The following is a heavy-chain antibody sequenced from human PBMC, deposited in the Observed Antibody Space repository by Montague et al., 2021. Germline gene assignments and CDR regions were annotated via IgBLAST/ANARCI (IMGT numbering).Heavy chain of an antibody. CDR1: GFTVSSNY. Sequence: SLRLSCAVSGFTVSSNYMSWVRQAPGKGLEWVSVIYTGDMTYYADSVKGRFTISRDNAKNTLYLQMNSLRAEDTAVYYCTRDRGSGSYISGFDPWGQGTLVTVSS. CDR3: TRDRGSGSYISGFDP. D-gene: IGHD3-10*01. V-gene: IGHV3-53*01. CDR2: IYTGDMT. J-gene: IGHJ5*02.